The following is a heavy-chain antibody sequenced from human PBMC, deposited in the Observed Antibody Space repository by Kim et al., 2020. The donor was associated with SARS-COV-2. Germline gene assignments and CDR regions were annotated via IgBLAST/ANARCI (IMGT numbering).Heavy chain of an antibody. Sequence: SVKVSCKASGGTFSSYAISWVRQAPGQGLEWMGGIIPIFGTANYAQKFQGRVTITADESTSTAYMELSSLRSEDTAVYYCARVGEDYYGSGSYSESVYYYYAMDVWGQGTTVTVSS. CDR3: ARVGEDYYGSGSYSESVYYYYAMDV. J-gene: IGHJ6*02. CDR1: GGTFSSYA. CDR2: IIPIFGTA. D-gene: IGHD3-10*01. V-gene: IGHV1-69*13.